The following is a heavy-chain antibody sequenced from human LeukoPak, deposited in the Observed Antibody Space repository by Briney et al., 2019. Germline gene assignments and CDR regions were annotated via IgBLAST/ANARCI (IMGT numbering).Heavy chain of an antibody. CDR1: GFTFSSYS. V-gene: IGHV3-48*01. Sequence: PGGSLRLSCAASGFTFSSYSMNWVRQAPGKGLEWVSYISSSSSTIYYADSVKGRFTISRDNAKNSLYLQMNSLRAEDTAVYYCARVQEWFGELSDLYYFDYWGQGTLVTVSS. CDR2: ISSSSSTI. CDR3: ARVQEWFGELSDLYYFDY. D-gene: IGHD3-10*01. J-gene: IGHJ4*02.